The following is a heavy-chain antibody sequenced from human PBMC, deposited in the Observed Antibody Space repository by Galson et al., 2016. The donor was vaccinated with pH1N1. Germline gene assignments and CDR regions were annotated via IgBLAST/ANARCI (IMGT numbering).Heavy chain of an antibody. CDR1: GYTFTNYG. V-gene: IGHV1-18*01. D-gene: IGHD5-18*01. J-gene: IGHJ4*02. Sequence: SVKVSCKASGYTFTNYGITWVRQAPGQGPEWMAWMSAYNGNTNYAQKFQGRVTMATDTSTNTAYMELRNLTSDDTAVYYCARDVRISLWLPDFWGQGTLVTVSS. CDR2: MSAYNGNT. CDR3: ARDVRISLWLPDF.